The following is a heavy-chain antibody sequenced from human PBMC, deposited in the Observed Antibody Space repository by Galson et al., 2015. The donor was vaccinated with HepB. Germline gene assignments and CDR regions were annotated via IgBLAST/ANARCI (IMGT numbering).Heavy chain of an antibody. CDR1: GGTFSSYA. J-gene: IGHJ6*03. Sequence: SVKVSCKASGGTFSSYAISWVRQAPGQGLEWMGGIIPIFGTANYTQKFQGRVTITADESTSTAYMELSSLRSEDTAVYFCARAVRGSDWWTDETTTFYYMDVWGKGTTVTVSS. CDR3: ARAVRGSDWWTDETTTFYYMDV. CDR2: IIPIFGTA. D-gene: IGHD2/OR15-2a*01. V-gene: IGHV1-69*13.